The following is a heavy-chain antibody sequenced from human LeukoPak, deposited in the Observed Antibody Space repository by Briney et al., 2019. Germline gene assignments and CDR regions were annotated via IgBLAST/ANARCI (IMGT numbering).Heavy chain of an antibody. V-gene: IGHV3-7*01. J-gene: IGHJ4*02. CDR2: ILQDGSEK. CDR3: ARAGAYSSSSFAGL. D-gene: IGHD6-6*01. Sequence: GGSLRLSCAASGFTFSSYWMSWVRQNPGKGLEWVAIILQDGSEKHYVASVKGRFTISRDNAKNSVYLQMNSLRAEDTAVYYCARAGAYSSSSFAGLWGQGTLVTVSS. CDR1: GFTFSSYW.